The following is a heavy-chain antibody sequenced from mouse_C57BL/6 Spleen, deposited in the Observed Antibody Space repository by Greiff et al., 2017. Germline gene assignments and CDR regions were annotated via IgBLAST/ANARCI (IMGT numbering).Heavy chain of an antibody. D-gene: IGHD1-1*01. Sequence: EVNLVESGGGLVKPGGSLKLSCAASGFTFSSYAMSWVRQTPEKRLEWVATISDGGSYTYYPDNVKGRFTISRDNAKNNLYLQMSHLKSEDTAMYYCARGELSSSVRYWYFDVWGTGTTVTVSS. CDR2: ISDGGSYT. J-gene: IGHJ1*03. CDR1: GFTFSSYA. V-gene: IGHV5-4*03. CDR3: ARGELSSSVRYWYFDV.